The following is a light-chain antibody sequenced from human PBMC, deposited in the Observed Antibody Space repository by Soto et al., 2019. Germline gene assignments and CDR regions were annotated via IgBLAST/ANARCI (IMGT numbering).Light chain of an antibody. J-gene: IGKJ1*01. V-gene: IGKV3-20*01. CDR2: GAS. CDR3: QQYGSSRWT. Sequence: EIVLPQSPGPLSLSPGERATLSCMASQSVSSSYLAWYQQKPGQAPRLLIYGASSRATGIPDRFSGSGSGTDFTLTISRLEPEDFAVYYCQQYGSSRWTFGQGTKVDIK. CDR1: QSVSSSY.